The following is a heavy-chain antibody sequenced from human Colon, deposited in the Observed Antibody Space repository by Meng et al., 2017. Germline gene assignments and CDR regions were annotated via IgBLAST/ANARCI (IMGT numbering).Heavy chain of an antibody. D-gene: IGHD2-2*02. V-gene: IGHV3-74*01. CDR2: INPDGSAT. CDR1: GFSFDTYW. J-gene: IGHJ4*02. CDR3: ASFQYTMEDY. Sequence: VQLVESGRGLVQPGGSVRLSCVASGFSFDTYWIHWVRQAPGKGLVWVSLINPDGSATNYADSVKGRFTISRDNAKNTVYLQMDRLRAEDTAVYYCASFQYTMEDYWGLGTLVTVSS.